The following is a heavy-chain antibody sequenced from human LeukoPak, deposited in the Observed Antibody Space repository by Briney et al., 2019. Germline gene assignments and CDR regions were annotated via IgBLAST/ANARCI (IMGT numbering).Heavy chain of an antibody. J-gene: IGHJ4*02. CDR3: ARGRDRSKAGDH. V-gene: IGHV4-4*07. D-gene: IGHD5-24*01. CDR2: FRTGGST. CDR1: GVSISTFY. Sequence: SETLSLTCTVSGVSISTFYWSWVRQPAGKGLEWIGRFRTGGSTGYNPSLKSRVTVSFDESNNQLSLTLSSVTAADTAVYYCARGRDRSKAGDHWGQGSLVTVSS.